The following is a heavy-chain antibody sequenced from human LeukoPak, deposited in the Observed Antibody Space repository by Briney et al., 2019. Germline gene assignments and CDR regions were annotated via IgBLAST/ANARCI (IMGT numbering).Heavy chain of an antibody. CDR2: IYTSGST. CDR1: GGSISSGSYY. V-gene: IGHV4-61*02. CDR3: AREKSQWELGPYYYYYMDV. Sequence: SETLSLTCTVSGGSISSGSYYWSWIRQPAGKGLEWIGRIYTSGSTNYNPSLKSRVTISVDTSKNQFSLKLSSVTAADTAVYYCAREKSQWELGPYYYYYMDVWGKGTTVTVSS. D-gene: IGHD1-26*01. J-gene: IGHJ6*03.